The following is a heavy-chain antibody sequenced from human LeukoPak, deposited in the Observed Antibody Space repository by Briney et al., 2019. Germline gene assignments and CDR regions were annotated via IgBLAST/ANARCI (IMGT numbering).Heavy chain of an antibody. CDR2: INHSGST. CDR3: ARGGGYSSSWYWGY. Sequence: SETLSLTCAVYGGSFRGYYWSWIRQPPGKGLEWIGEINHSGSTNYNPSLKSRVTISVDTSKNQFSLKLSSVTAADTAVYYCARGGGYSSSWYWGYWGKGPLVTVSS. V-gene: IGHV4-34*01. J-gene: IGHJ4*02. CDR1: GGSFRGYY. D-gene: IGHD6-13*01.